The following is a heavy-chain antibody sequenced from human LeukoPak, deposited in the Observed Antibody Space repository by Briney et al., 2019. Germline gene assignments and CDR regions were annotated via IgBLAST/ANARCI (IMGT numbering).Heavy chain of an antibody. CDR1: RFTSTGHR. CDR3: TPVLSSNRYNLCDY. Sequence: GGGLRLPRAAPRFTSTGHRMHTGRPGLGEGLMWVSRISAGGGPTLYADSVKGRFTISRDNAKNTLYLQINSLGAEDTAVYYCTPVLSSNRYNLCDYWGQGTLVTVSS. V-gene: IGHV3-74*03. D-gene: IGHD6-13*01. J-gene: IGHJ4*02. CDR2: ISAGGGPT.